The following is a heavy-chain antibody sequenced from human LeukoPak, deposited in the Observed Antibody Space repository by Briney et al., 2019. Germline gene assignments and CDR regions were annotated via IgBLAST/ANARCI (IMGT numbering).Heavy chain of an antibody. Sequence: ASGPTLVKPTETLTLTCTFSGFSLNGSGVGVGWIRQPPVKALEWLALISRDDDKRYSPSLKTRLTITKDTSKNQVALTLTNVGPVDAATYYCAHTGSAHGDDWFDPWGQGTLVTVSS. CDR3: AHTGSAHGDDWFDP. V-gene: IGHV2-5*02. D-gene: IGHD7-27*01. J-gene: IGHJ5*02. CDR1: GFSLNGSGVG. CDR2: ISRDDDK.